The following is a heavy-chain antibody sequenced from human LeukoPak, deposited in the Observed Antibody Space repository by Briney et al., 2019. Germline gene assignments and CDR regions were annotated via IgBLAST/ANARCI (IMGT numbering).Heavy chain of an antibody. J-gene: IGHJ6*03. D-gene: IGHD5-12*01. V-gene: IGHV1-2*06. CDR1: GYTFTGCY. CDR3: ARWGGYSHYYYMDV. Sequence: GASVKVSCKASGYTFTGCYMHWVRQAPGQGLEWMGRINPNSGGTNYAQKFQGRVTMTRDTSISTAYMELSRLRSDDTAVYYCARWGGYSHYYYMDVWGKGTTVTVSS. CDR2: INPNSGGT.